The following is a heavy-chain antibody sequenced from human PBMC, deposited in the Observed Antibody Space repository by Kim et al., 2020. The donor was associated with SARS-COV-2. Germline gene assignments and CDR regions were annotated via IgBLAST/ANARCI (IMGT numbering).Heavy chain of an antibody. D-gene: IGHD6-19*01. Sequence: ASVKVSCKASGYSFTTFALYWVRRAPGQSLEWMGWINGGNGNTRYSQKFQARVSITRDTSATTAYLELSGLRSEETAVYYCAREAVAGSLDHWGQGTLVTVSS. V-gene: IGHV1-3*01. CDR2: INGGNGNT. J-gene: IGHJ4*02. CDR1: GYSFTTFA. CDR3: AREAVAGSLDH.